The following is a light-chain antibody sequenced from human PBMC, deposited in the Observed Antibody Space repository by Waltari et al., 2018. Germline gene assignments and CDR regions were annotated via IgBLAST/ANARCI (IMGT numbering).Light chain of an antibody. J-gene: IGKJ5*01. V-gene: IGKV1-33*01. Sequence: DIQMTQSPSSLSASVGDRVTITCQASQDITNYLNWYQQKPGRAPKLLIYDASYLQTGVPSRFSGSGSGTDFTFTISSLQPEDIATYYCQQYDNLPITFGQWTRLDIK. CDR1: QDITNY. CDR2: DAS. CDR3: QQYDNLPIT.